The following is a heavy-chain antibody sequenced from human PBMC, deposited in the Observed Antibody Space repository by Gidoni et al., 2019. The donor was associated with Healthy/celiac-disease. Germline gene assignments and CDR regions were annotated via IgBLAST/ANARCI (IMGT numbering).Heavy chain of an antibody. J-gene: IGHJ4*02. Sequence: QVQLVESGGGVVQPGRSLGLSCAASGFPFSSYGMHWVRQAPGKGLEWVAVISYDGSNKYYADSVKGRFTISRDNSKNTLYLQMNSLRAEDTAVYYCARAGIAVAGYLFDYWGQGTLVTVSS. D-gene: IGHD6-19*01. CDR2: ISYDGSNK. CDR3: ARAGIAVAGYLFDY. CDR1: GFPFSSYG. V-gene: IGHV3-30*03.